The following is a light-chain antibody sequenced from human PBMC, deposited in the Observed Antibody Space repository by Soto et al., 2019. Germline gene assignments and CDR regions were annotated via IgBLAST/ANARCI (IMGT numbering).Light chain of an antibody. CDR3: HQSYLSPWT. J-gene: IGKJ1*01. V-gene: IGKV1-39*01. CDR2: AAS. CDR1: QSIVTY. Sequence: DIQMTQSPSSLSASVGDTVTITCRASQSIVTYLNWYQHQPGKAPKLLIYAASTLQTGVPSRFSGSGSGTEFTLTITSLQPDDSATYYCHQSYLSPWTFGPGTKVEIK.